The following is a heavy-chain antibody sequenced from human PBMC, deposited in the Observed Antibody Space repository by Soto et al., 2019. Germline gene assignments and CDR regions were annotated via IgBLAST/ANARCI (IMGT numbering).Heavy chain of an antibody. J-gene: IGHJ6*02. CDR3: ARTYYYGSGSYVLYYYYGMDV. V-gene: IGHV1-69*13. CDR1: GGAFSSYA. CDR2: IIPIFGTA. D-gene: IGHD3-10*01. Sequence: SVKVSCKSCGGAFSSYAMSCVQQDTGQGLEWMGGIIPIFGTANYAQKFQGRVTITADESTSTAYMELSSLRSEDTAVYYCARTYYYGSGSYVLYYYYGMDVWGQGTKVIVSS.